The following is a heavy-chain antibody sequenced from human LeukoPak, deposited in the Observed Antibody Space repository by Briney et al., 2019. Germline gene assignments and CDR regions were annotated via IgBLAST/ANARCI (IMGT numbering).Heavy chain of an antibody. V-gene: IGHV3-23*01. D-gene: IGHD2-21*02. J-gene: IGHJ4*02. CDR2: SNGSGGRT. CDR3: AKSGYSGGDCYSKDLDY. CDR1: GFTFSSYW. Sequence: GGSLRLSCAASGFTFSSYWMSWVRQAPGKGLEWVSGSNGSGGRTYYADSVKGRFTISRDNSKNTLYLQMNSLRAEDTAVYYCAKSGYSGGDCYSKDLDYWGQGTLLTVSS.